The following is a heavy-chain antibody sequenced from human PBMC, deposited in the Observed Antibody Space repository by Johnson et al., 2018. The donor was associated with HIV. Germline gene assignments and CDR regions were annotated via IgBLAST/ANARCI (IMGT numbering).Heavy chain of an antibody. Sequence: VQLVESGGGVVRRGGSLRLSCATSGFTFDDHGMSWVRQGPGKGLEWVSGINWNGGSTGYADSVKGRFTISRDNAKNSLYLQMNSLRAEDTALDFCARGFVRISMILVADAFDMWGQGTMVTVSS. CDR3: ARGFVRISMILVADAFDM. D-gene: IGHD3-22*01. CDR1: GFTFDDHG. J-gene: IGHJ3*02. V-gene: IGHV3-20*04. CDR2: INWNGGST.